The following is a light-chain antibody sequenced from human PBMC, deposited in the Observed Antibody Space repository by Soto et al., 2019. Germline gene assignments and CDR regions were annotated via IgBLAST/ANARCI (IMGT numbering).Light chain of an antibody. Sequence: EIVLTQSPGTLSLSPGERATLSCRASQSVSSSSYLAWYQQKPGQAPRLLIYGTSSRATGIPDRFSGSGSAPDFTLTISRLEPGDFAVYYGRQYGSSPSYTFGQGAKLEIK. V-gene: IGKV3-20*01. CDR2: GTS. CDR3: RQYGSSPSYT. CDR1: QSVSSSSY. J-gene: IGKJ2*01.